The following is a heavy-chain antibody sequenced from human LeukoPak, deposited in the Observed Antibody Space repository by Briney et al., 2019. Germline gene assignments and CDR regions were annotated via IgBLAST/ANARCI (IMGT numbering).Heavy chain of an antibody. D-gene: IGHD2-2*01. CDR1: GGPFSGYY. CDR3: ARDRGSSTSWNTEFDP. CDR2: INHSGSA. J-gene: IGHJ5*02. Sequence: SETLSLTCAVSGGPFSGYYWTWIRQPPGKGLEWIGEINHSGSANYNPSLMSRVTISLDTSKNHFSLNLSSVTAADTAVYYCARDRGSSTSWNTEFDPWGQGTLVTVSS. V-gene: IGHV4-34*01.